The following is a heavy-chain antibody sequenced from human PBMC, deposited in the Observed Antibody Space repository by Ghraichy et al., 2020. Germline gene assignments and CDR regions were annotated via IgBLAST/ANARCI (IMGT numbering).Heavy chain of an antibody. D-gene: IGHD1-26*01. V-gene: IGHV3-23*01. J-gene: IGHJ4*02. Sequence: GGSLRLSCAASGFIFNNYAMTWVRQAPGKGLEWVSGIRKSGGDTYYADSVKGRFTISRDNSKNTLYLQMNSLRAEDTAVYYCAKSDMEASCCNEFDYWGQGTLVTVSS. CDR2: IRKSGGDT. CDR1: GFIFNNYA. CDR3: AKSDMEASCCNEFDY.